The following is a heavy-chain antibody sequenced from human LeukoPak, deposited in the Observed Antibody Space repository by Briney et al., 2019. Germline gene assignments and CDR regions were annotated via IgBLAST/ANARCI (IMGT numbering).Heavy chain of an antibody. J-gene: IGHJ4*02. CDR1: GFTFSSYG. V-gene: IGHV3-33*01. Sequence: PGGSLRLSCAASGFTFSSYGMHWVRQAPGKGLEWVAVIWYDGSNKYYADSVKGRFTISRDNSKNTLYLQMNSLRAEDTAVYYCASAIDSSGYYLNYWGQGTLVTVSS. D-gene: IGHD3-22*01. CDR2: IWYDGSNK. CDR3: ASAIDSSGYYLNY.